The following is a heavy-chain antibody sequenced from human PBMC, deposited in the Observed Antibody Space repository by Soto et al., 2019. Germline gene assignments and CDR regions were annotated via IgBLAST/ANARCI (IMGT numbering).Heavy chain of an antibody. V-gene: IGHV4-61*08. D-gene: IGHD4-17*01. CDR1: GGSISSGVYY. Sequence: SETLSLTCTVSGGSISSGVYYWSWIRQPPGKGLEWIGYTYYSGSTYYNPSLKSRVTISVDTSKNQFSLKLSSVTAADTAVYYCANYPTTVTSDYWGQGTLVTVSS. J-gene: IGHJ4*02. CDR2: TYYSGST. CDR3: ANYPTTVTSDY.